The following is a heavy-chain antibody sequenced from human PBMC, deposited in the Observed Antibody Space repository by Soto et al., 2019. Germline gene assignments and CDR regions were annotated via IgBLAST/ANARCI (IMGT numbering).Heavy chain of an antibody. CDR1: RGSISSYY. CDR2: IYTSGCT. D-gene: IGHD2-8*01. Sequence: PSETLSFTCTACRGSISSYYWSWIRQPAGKGQEWLGRIYTSGCTNYNPSLKSRVTMSVDTSKNQFSLKLTSVTAADTAVYYWARADCTNGVCYDFDYWGEGTLV. V-gene: IGHV4-4*07. CDR3: ARADCTNGVCYDFDY. J-gene: IGHJ4*02.